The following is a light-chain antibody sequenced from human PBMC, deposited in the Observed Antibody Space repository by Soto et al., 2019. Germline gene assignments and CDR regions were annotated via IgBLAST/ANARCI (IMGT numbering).Light chain of an antibody. CDR1: SSDVGSYNL. CDR2: EVS. Sequence: QSVLTQPASVSGSPGQSITSSCTGTSSDVGSYNLVSWYQQHPGKAPKLMIYEVSKRPSGVSNRFSGSKSGNTASLTISGLQAEDEADYYCCSYAGSSTFVFGTGTKDTVL. V-gene: IGLV2-23*02. CDR3: CSYAGSSTFV. J-gene: IGLJ1*01.